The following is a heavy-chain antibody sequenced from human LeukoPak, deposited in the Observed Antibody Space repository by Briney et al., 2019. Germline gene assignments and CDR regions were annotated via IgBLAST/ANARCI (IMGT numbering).Heavy chain of an antibody. CDR1: GGSISSSSYY. CDR2: IYYSGST. J-gene: IGHJ6*03. V-gene: IGHV4-39*01. Sequence: SETLSLTCTVSGGSISSSSYYWGWIRQPPGKGLEWIGSIYYSGSTYYNPSLKSRVTISVDTSKNQFSLKLSSVTAADTAVYYCARHPTTWYYYYMDVWGKGTTVTVSS. D-gene: IGHD1-1*01. CDR3: ARHPTTWYYYYMDV.